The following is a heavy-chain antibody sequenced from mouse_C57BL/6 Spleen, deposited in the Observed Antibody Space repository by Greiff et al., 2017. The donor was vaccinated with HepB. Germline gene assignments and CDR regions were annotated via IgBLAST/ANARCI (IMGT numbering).Heavy chain of an antibody. CDR2: INPGSGGT. J-gene: IGHJ4*01. CDR1: GYAFTNYL. Sequence: QVQLKESGAELVRPGTSVKVSCKASGYAFTNYLIEWVKQRPGQGLEWIGVINPGSGGTNYNEKFKGKATLTADKSSSTAYMQLSSLTSEDSAVYFCARSYYDYEGEAMDYWGQGTSVTVSS. CDR3: ARSYYDYEGEAMDY. D-gene: IGHD2-4*01. V-gene: IGHV1-54*01.